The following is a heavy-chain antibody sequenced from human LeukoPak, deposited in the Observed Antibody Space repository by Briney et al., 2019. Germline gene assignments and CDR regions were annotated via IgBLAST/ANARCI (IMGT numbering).Heavy chain of an antibody. CDR2: MNPNSGNT. V-gene: IGHV1-8*01. J-gene: IGHJ3*02. CDR3: ASSRIQLWSHDAFDI. D-gene: IGHD5-18*01. Sequence: ASVKVSCKASGYTFTSYDINWVRQATGQGLEWMGWMNPNSGNTGYAQKFQGRVTMTRNTSISAAYMELSSLRSEDTAVYYCASSRIQLWSHDAFDIWDQGTMVTVSS. CDR1: GYTFTSYD.